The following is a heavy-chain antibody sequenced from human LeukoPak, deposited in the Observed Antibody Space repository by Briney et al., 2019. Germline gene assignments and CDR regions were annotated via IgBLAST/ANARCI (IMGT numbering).Heavy chain of an antibody. CDR1: GYSFTSYW. CDR2: IYPGDSDT. J-gene: IGHJ4*02. V-gene: IGHV5-51*01. CDR3: ARPAEAGYGSGSYYILDY. D-gene: IGHD3-10*01. Sequence: GESLKISCKGSGYSFTSYWIGWVRQMPGKGLEWMGIIYPGDSDTRYSPSFQGQVTISADKSISTAYLQWSSLKASDTAMYYCARPAEAGYGSGSYYILDYWGQGTLVTVSS.